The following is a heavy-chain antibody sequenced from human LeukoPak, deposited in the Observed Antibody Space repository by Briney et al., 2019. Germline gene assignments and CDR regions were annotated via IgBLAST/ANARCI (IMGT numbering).Heavy chain of an antibody. D-gene: IGHD3-3*01. CDR1: GFSFSTYG. V-gene: IGHV3-33*05. CDR3: AKCDFWNGLGEYFLY. J-gene: IGHJ1*01. Sequence: PGRSLRLSXAASGFSFSTYGMFWVSQAPGKGLEWVGVISYDGSNQYYADSVMGRFTISRDNSKNTLYLQMDSLRAEGTAVYYCAKCDFWNGLGEYFLYWGQGILVTVSS. CDR2: ISYDGSNQ.